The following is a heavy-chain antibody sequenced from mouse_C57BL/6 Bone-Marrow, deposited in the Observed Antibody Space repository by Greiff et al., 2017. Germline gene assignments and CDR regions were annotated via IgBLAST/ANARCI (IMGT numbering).Heavy chain of an antibody. V-gene: IGHV1-69*01. D-gene: IGHD1-1*01. Sequence: QVQLQQPGAELVIPGASVKLSCKASGYTFTSYWMHWVKQRPGQGLEWIGEIDPSDSYTNYNQKFKGKSTLTVDKSSSTAYMQLSSLTSEDSAVXYCARSTVEATDYWGQGTTLTVSS. CDR2: IDPSDSYT. CDR3: ARSTVEATDY. CDR1: GYTFTSYW. J-gene: IGHJ2*01.